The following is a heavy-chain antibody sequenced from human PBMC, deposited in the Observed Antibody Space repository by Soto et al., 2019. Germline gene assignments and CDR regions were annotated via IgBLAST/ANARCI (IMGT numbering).Heavy chain of an antibody. D-gene: IGHD6-19*01. J-gene: IGHJ4*02. CDR1: GFTFSSYS. CDR3: AREMAALNYFDY. CDR2: FSSSSSTI. Sequence: EVQLVESGGGLVQPGGSLRLSCAASGFTFSSYSMNWFRQAPGKGLEWVSYFSSSSSTIDYAESVKGRFTISRDNAKNSLYLQMNSLRAEDTAVYYCAREMAALNYFDYWGQGTLVTVSS. V-gene: IGHV3-48*01.